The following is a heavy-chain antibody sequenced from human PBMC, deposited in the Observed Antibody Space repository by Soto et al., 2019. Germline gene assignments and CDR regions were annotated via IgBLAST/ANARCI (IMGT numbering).Heavy chain of an antibody. CDR2: ISYDGSNK. CDR1: GFTFGSYA. D-gene: IGHD3-22*01. CDR3: ARVRIYYDSSGSFDY. V-gene: IGHV3-30-3*01. J-gene: IGHJ4*02. Sequence: PGGSLRLSCAASGFTFGSYAMHWVRQAPGKGLEWVAVISYDGSNKYYADSVKGRFTISRDNSKNTLYLQMNSLRAEDTAVYYCARVRIYYDSSGSFDYWGQGTLVTVSS.